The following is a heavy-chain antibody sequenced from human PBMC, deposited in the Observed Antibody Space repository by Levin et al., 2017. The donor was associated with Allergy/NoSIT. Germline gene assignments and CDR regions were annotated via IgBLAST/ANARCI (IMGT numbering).Heavy chain of an antibody. CDR3: ARGGCSATSCLDY. CDR1: GFTFSSYY. V-gene: IGHV3-74*01. CDR2: IHTDTSVT. Sequence: GESLKISCAAYGFTFSSYYMHWVRQAPGKGLAWVSNIHTDTSVTNYADSVKGRFTISRDNAKNTLYLQMNSLRAEDTAVYYCARGGCSATSCLDYWGQGTLVTVSS. D-gene: IGHD2-15*01. J-gene: IGHJ4*02.